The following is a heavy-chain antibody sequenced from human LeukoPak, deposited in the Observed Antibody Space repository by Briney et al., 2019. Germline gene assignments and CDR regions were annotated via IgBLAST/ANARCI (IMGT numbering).Heavy chain of an antibody. CDR2: IYYSGST. J-gene: IGHJ6*02. Sequence: PSETLSLTCTVSGGSISSYYWSWIRQPPGKGLEWIGYIYYSGSTNYNPSLKSRVTISVDTSKNQFSLKLSSVTAADTAVYYCARDPRAYGMDVWGQRTTVTVYS. CDR3: ARDPRAYGMDV. V-gene: IGHV4-59*01. CDR1: GGSISSYY.